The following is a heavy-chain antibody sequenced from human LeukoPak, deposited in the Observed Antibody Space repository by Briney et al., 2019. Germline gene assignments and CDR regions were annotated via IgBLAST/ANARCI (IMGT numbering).Heavy chain of an antibody. CDR2: ISHSGST. CDR3: ARDGGNSAFDY. J-gene: IGHJ4*02. Sequence: QSSGTLSLTCTVSGYSISSGYYWGWIRQPPGKGLEWIGSISHSGSTYHNPSLKSRVTISVDTSKNQFSLKLSSVTAADTAVYYCARDGGNSAFDYWGQGTLVTVSS. CDR1: GYSISSGYY. V-gene: IGHV4-38-2*02. D-gene: IGHD4-23*01.